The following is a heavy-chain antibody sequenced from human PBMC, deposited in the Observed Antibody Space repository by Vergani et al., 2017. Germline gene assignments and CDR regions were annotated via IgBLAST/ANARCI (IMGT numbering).Heavy chain of an antibody. Sequence: QITLKESGPTLVKPTQPLTLTCTFSGFSLTTPGMGVAWIRKPPGKPLEWLTLIYWNDLKRYNPSLKSRLTITKPTSQNQVVLTMTSMDPVDPATDYCEHSSDIVVVTAYRDWFDPWGPGTLVTVSS. CDR2: IYWNDLK. CDR3: EHSSDIVVVTAYRDWFDP. CDR1: GFSLTTPGMG. V-gene: IGHV2-5*01. D-gene: IGHD2-21*02. J-gene: IGHJ5*02.